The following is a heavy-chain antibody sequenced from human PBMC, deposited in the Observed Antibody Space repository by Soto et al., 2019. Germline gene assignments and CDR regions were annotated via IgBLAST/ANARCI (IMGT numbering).Heavy chain of an antibody. CDR1: GGTFSSYT. Sequence: SVKVSCKASGGTFSSYTISWVRQAPGQGLEWMGRIIPILGIANYAQKFQGRVTITADKSTSTAYMELSSLRSEDTAVYYCARGGEGGITPQPRPFDSWGPGTMVTLAS. CDR3: ARGGEGGITPQPRPFDS. D-gene: IGHD3-3*01. V-gene: IGHV1-69*02. J-gene: IGHJ3*02. CDR2: IIPILGIA.